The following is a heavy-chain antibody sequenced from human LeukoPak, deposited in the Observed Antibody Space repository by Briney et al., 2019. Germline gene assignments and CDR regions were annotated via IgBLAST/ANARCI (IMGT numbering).Heavy chain of an antibody. CDR1: GSRFTTYW. Sequence: GEPLQISCRGSGSRFTTYWIGWVRQMPGKGLEWMGIIYPGDSDTRYTPSFQGQVTMSADKSINTAYLQWSSLQASDTAMYYCARRQGCSSTSCPPDYWGQGTLVTVST. V-gene: IGHV5-51*01. D-gene: IGHD2-2*01. J-gene: IGHJ4*02. CDR3: ARRQGCSSTSCPPDY. CDR2: IYPGDSDT.